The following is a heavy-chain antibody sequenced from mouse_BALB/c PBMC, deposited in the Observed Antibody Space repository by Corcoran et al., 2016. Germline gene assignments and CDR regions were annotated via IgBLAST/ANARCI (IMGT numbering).Heavy chain of an antibody. Sequence: QIQLVQSGPELKKPGETVKISCKASGYTFTNYGMNWVKQAPGKGLKWMGRINTYTGEPTYADDFKGRFAFSLETSASTAYLQINNLKNEDMATYFCAREPYAMDYWGQGTSVTVSS. V-gene: IGHV9-1*02. CDR2: INTYTGEP. J-gene: IGHJ4*01. CDR3: AREPYAMDY. CDR1: GYTFTNYG.